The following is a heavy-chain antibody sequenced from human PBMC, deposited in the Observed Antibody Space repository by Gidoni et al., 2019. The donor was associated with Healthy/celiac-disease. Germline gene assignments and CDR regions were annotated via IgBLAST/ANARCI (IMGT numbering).Heavy chain of an antibody. CDR1: GYSISSSNW. D-gene: IGHD6-13*01. V-gene: IGHV4-28*07. Sequence: QVQLQESGPGLVKPSDTLSLTCAVSGYSISSSNWWGWVRQPPGKGLEWIGYIYYSGSTYYNPSLKSRVTMSVDTSKNQFSLKLSSVTAVDTAVYYCARGIAAAGLRYFDLWGRGTLVTVSS. CDR3: ARGIAAAGLRYFDL. J-gene: IGHJ2*01. CDR2: IYYSGST.